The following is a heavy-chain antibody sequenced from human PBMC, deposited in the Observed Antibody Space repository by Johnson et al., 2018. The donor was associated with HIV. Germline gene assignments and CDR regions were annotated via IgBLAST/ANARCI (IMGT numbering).Heavy chain of an antibody. V-gene: IGHV3-30-3*01. J-gene: IGHJ3*02. CDR1: GFTFSSYA. CDR3: ARDMAIGGRTDAFDI. Sequence: QVQLVESGGGVVQPGRSLRLSCAASGFTFSSYAMHWVRQAPGKGLEWVAVISYDGSNKYYADSVKGRFTISRDNSKNTLYLQMNSLRAEDTAVYYCARDMAIGGRTDAFDIWGQGTMVTVSS. D-gene: IGHD5-24*01. CDR2: ISYDGSNK.